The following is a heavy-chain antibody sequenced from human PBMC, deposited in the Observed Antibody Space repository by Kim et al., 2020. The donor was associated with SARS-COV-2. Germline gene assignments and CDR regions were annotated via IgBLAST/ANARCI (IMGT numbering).Heavy chain of an antibody. D-gene: IGHD2-2*01. Sequence: GSLRLSCAASGFTFHDSAMHWVRQAPGKGLEWVSLVSGDGDRTEHADSVKGRFTISRDNSKNCLYLQMNSLRVEDTAFYYCAKDRRCSAATCYGPFESWGQGTLVTVSS. CDR2: VSGDGDRT. V-gene: IGHV3-43*02. J-gene: IGHJ4*02. CDR3: AKDRRCSAATCYGPFES. CDR1: GFTFHDSA.